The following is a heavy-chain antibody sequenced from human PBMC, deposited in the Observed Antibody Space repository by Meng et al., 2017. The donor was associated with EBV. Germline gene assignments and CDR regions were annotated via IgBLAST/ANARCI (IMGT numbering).Heavy chain of an antibody. D-gene: IGHD6-13*01. CDR1: ELTFTGYY. V-gene: IGHV1-2*06. CDR3: GKGADLAAAGTFWFDP. J-gene: IGHJ5*02. CDR2: INPNSGGT. Sequence: QGRLVPAGAEGNKPGASVEVSCQASELTFTGYYMHWVRQAPGQGLEWMGRINPNSGGTNYAQKFQGTVTMTRDTSISTAYMELSRLRSDDTAVYYCGKGADLAAAGTFWFDPWGQGTLVTVSS.